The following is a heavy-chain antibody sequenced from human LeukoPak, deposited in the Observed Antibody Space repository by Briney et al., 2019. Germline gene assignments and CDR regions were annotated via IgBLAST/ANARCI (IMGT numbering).Heavy chain of an antibody. CDR2: IIPIFGTA. J-gene: IGHJ6*03. Sequence: ASVKVSCXASGGTFSSYAISWVRLAPGQGLEWMGGIIPIFGTANYAQKFQGRVTITADESTSTAYMELSSLRSEDTAVYYCARDVIASGSPYYYYYYMDVWGKGTTVTVSS. V-gene: IGHV1-69*13. D-gene: IGHD3-10*01. CDR1: GGTFSSYA. CDR3: ARDVIASGSPYYYYYYMDV.